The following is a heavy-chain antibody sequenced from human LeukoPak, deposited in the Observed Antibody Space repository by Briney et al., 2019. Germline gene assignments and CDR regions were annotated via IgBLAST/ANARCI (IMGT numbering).Heavy chain of an antibody. J-gene: IGHJ4*02. CDR2: IFTSGTT. V-gene: IGHV4-4*07. CDR1: GGSISTFY. CDR3: ARLADFWSGPATLFDY. D-gene: IGHD3-3*01. Sequence: PSETLSLTCSVSGGSISTFYWTWIRLPAGKGLEWIGRIFTSGTTNYNPSLKSRVTISVDTSKNQFSLKLSSVTAADTAVYYCARLADFWSGPATLFDYWGQGTLVTVSS.